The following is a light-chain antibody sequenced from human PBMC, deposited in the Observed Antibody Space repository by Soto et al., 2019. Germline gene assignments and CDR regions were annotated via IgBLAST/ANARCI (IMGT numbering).Light chain of an antibody. CDR2: QVS. Sequence: ALTQPSSVSGSPGQSITISCTGTSSDIGGYYYVSWYQHHPGKAPKLMIYQVSNRPSGVSNRFSGSKSGNTASLTISGLQAEDEADYYCTSYTSSSTFYVFGTGTKVTVL. CDR3: TSYTSSSTFYV. CDR1: SSDIGGYYY. J-gene: IGLJ1*01. V-gene: IGLV2-14*01.